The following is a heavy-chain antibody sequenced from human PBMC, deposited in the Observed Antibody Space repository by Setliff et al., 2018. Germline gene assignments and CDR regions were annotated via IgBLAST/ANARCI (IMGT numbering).Heavy chain of an antibody. V-gene: IGHV1-18*01. Sequence: GASVKVSCKVSGYDFRGHGINWVRQAPGQGPEWMGWISPYSGSASYAEKVQDRVTMTAGTSTNTAHLEVRSLRSDDTAIYYCARSSRSGYYHQRDSFDLWGQGTRVTVSS. D-gene: IGHD5-12*01. CDR3: ARSSRSGYYHQRDSFDL. CDR1: GYDFRGHG. CDR2: ISPYSGSA. J-gene: IGHJ3*01.